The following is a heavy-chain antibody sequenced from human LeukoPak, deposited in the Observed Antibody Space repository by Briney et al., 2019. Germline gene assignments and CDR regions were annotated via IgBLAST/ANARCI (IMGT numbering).Heavy chain of an antibody. CDR3: ARDRPRIAAAGTRPDAFDI. J-gene: IGHJ3*02. V-gene: IGHV1-69*05. CDR2: IIPIFGIA. D-gene: IGHD6-13*01. CDR1: GGTFSSYA. Sequence: GSSVKVSCKASGGTFSSYAISWVRQAPGQGLEWMGGIIPIFGIANYAQKFQGRVTITTDESTSTAYMELSSLRSEDTAVYYCARDRPRIAAAGTRPDAFDIWGQGTMVTVSS.